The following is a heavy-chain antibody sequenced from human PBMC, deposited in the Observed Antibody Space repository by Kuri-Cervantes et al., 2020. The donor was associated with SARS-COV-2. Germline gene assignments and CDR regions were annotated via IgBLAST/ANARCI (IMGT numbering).Heavy chain of an antibody. J-gene: IGHJ6*02. V-gene: IGHV4-30-4*01. Sequence: SETLSLTCTVSGGSISSGDYYWSWIRQPPGKGLEWIGYIYYSGSTYYNPSLKSRVTISVDTSKNQSSLKLSSVTAADTAVYYCASETIVVVPAAPYYYYYGMAVWGPGTMVTVSS. D-gene: IGHD2-2*01. CDR1: GGSISSGDYY. CDR2: IYYSGST. CDR3: ASETIVVVPAAPYYYYYGMAV.